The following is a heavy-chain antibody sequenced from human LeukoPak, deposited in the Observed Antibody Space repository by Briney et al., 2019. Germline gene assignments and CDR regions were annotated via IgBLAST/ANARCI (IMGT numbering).Heavy chain of an antibody. CDR1: GGSFSGYY. CDR3: ARAREWYYGSGSYYPYYFDY. J-gene: IGHJ4*02. D-gene: IGHD3-10*01. V-gene: IGHV4-34*01. Sequence: SETLSLACAVYGGSFSGYYWSWIRQPPGKGLEWIGEIDHSGSTNYNPSLKSRVTISVDTSKNQFSLKLSSVTAADTAVYYCARAREWYYGSGSYYPYYFDYWGQGTLVTVSS. CDR2: IDHSGST.